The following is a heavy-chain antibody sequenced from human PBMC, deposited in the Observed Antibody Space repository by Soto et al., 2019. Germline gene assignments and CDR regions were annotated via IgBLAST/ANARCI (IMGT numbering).Heavy chain of an antibody. CDR1: GGSISSGDYY. J-gene: IGHJ4*01. V-gene: IGHV4-30-4*01. CDR2: IYYSGST. Sequence: QVQLQESGPGLVKPSQTLSLTCTVSGGSISSGDYYWSWIRQPPGKGLEWIGYIYYSGSTYYNPSRKSRVTVTIDTSNHQSTLKLSSVTAADTAVYYCARGADDSSGYYYDFDYSGHGTLVTVSS. CDR3: ARGADDSSGYYYDFDY. D-gene: IGHD3-22*01.